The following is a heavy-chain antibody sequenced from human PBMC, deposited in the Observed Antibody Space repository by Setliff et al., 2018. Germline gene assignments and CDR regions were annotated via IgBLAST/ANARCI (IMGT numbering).Heavy chain of an antibody. Sequence: PSETLSLTCTVYGASFSNYYWGWVRQPPEERLEWIAEFDHSGTTKYNPSLMGRVTISVDTSKNQFSLRLSSVTAADTAVYYCVRESRSTWYRRDFWGQGTLVTVSS. CDR1: GASFSNYY. J-gene: IGHJ4*02. V-gene: IGHV4-34*01. D-gene: IGHD6-13*01. CDR3: VRESRSTWYRRDF. CDR2: FDHSGTT.